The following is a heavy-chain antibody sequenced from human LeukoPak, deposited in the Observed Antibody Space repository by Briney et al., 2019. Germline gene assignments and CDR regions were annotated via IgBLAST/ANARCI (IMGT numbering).Heavy chain of an antibody. CDR3: AREGGDSVGDAFDI. V-gene: IGHV4-59*01. CDR2: IYYSGGT. J-gene: IGHJ3*02. CDR1: GGSISDYY. D-gene: IGHD4-17*01. Sequence: SETLSLTCTASGGSISDYYWSWIRQPPGKGLEWIGYIYYSGGTNYNPSLKSRVTISVDTSKNQFSLNLSSVTAADTATYYCAREGGDSVGDAFDIWGQGTMVTVSS.